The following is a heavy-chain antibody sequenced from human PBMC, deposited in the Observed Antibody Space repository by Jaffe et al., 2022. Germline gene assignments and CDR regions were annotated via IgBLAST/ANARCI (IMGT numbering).Heavy chain of an antibody. Sequence: EVQLVESGGGLVQPGGSLKLSCAASGFTFSGSAMHWVRQASGKGLEWVGRIRSKANSYATAYAASVKGRFTISRDDSKNTAYLQMNSLKTEDTAVYYCTMTTVTSGLDYFDYWGQGTLVTVSS. CDR2: IRSKANSYAT. CDR1: GFTFSGSA. D-gene: IGHD4-17*01. CDR3: TMTTVTSGLDYFDY. V-gene: IGHV3-73*02. J-gene: IGHJ4*02.